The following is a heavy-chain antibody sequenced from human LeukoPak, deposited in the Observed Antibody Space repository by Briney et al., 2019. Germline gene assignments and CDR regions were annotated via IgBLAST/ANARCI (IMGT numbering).Heavy chain of an antibody. D-gene: IGHD5-18*01. J-gene: IGHJ4*02. CDR3: AKGGNTYYFDY. Sequence: GGSLRLSCAASGFTFSSYGMHWVRQAPGKGLEWVAVISYDGSNKYYGDSVKGRFTISRDNSKDTLYLQMNSLRAEDTAVYYCAKGGNTYYFDYWGQGTLVTVSS. V-gene: IGHV3-30*18. CDR1: GFTFSSYG. CDR2: ISYDGSNK.